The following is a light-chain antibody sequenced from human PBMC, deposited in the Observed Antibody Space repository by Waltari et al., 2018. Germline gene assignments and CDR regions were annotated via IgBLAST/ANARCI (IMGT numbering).Light chain of an antibody. V-gene: IGKV3-20*01. CDR1: QSVSRS. CDR2: GAS. CDR3: QHYVRLPAT. Sequence: IVLTQSPGTLSLSPGERAILSCRASQSVSRSLAWYQQKPGQAPRLLIYGASTRATGIPDRFTGSGSGTDFSLTISSLEPEDFAIYFCQHYVRLPATFGQGTKVEIK. J-gene: IGKJ1*01.